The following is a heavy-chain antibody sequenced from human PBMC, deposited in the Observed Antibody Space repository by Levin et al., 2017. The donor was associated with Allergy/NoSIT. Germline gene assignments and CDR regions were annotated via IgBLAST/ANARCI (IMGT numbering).Heavy chain of an antibody. V-gene: IGHV4-34*01. J-gene: IGHJ6*04. CDR2: INHSGTT. CDR3: ASISVFGVVIGKDYYLTDV. Sequence: MTSETLSLTCAVYGGSLGNYHWSWIRQPPGKGLEWIGEINHSGTTNYNPSLKSRVYISVDTSKSQFSLQLTSVTAADAAIYYCASISVFGVVIGKDYYLTDVWGNGTTVTVSS. CDR1: GGSLGNYH. D-gene: IGHD3-3*01.